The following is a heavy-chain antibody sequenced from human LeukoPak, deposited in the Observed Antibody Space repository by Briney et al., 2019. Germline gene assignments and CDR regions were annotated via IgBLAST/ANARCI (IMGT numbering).Heavy chain of an antibody. Sequence: SETLSLTCTVSGDSISSYYWSWIRQPPGKGLEWIGYIYYTGITNYNPSLESRVTISVDTSKNQFSLKLNSVTAADTAVYYCTRHDAVPVIGHGMGVWGQGTTVTVSS. D-gene: IGHD3-16*02. CDR2: IYYTGIT. V-gene: IGHV4-59*08. J-gene: IGHJ6*02. CDR3: TRHDAVPVIGHGMGV. CDR1: GDSISSYY.